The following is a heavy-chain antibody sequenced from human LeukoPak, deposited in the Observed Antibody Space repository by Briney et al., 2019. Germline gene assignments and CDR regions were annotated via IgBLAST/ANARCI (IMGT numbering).Heavy chain of an antibody. J-gene: IGHJ6*02. CDR3: ARDDTTNNYYYYYGMDV. CDR1: GFTFSSYA. CDR2: ISYDGSNK. D-gene: IGHD1-1*01. V-gene: IGHV3-30*04. Sequence: GGSLRLSCAASGFTFSSYAMHWVRQAPGKGLEWVAVISYDGSNKYYADSVKGRFTISRDNSKNTLYLQMNSLRAEDTAVHYCARDDTTNNYYYYYGMDVWGQGTTVTVSS.